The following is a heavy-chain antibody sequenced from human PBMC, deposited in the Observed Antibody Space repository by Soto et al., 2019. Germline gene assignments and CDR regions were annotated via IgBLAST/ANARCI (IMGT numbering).Heavy chain of an antibody. V-gene: IGHV1-69*01. J-gene: IGHJ5*02. CDR1: GVTFSSYA. CDR3: ARGHRRSIMITFGTFEP. CDR2: IIPIFGTA. Sequence: QVQLVQSGAEVKKPWSSVKVSFKASGVTFSSYAISWVRQAPGQGLEWMGGIIPIFGTANYAQKFQGRVTITAEETTSTADLELSSVRSEATGVYYCARGHRRSIMITFGTFEPWGQGTLVTVFS. D-gene: IGHD3-16*01.